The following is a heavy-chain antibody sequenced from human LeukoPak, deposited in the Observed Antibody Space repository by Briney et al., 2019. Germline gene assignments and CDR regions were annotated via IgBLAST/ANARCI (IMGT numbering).Heavy chain of an antibody. Sequence: PGGSLRLSCAASGFTVSSNCMSWVRQAPGKGLEWVSVIYSGGSTYYADSVKGRFTISRDNSKNTLYLQMNSLRAEDTAVYYCARAPSLRGYDLGAFDIWGQGTMVTVSS. D-gene: IGHD3/OR15-3a*01. J-gene: IGHJ3*02. CDR2: IYSGGST. V-gene: IGHV3-53*01. CDR1: GFTVSSNC. CDR3: ARAPSLRGYDLGAFDI.